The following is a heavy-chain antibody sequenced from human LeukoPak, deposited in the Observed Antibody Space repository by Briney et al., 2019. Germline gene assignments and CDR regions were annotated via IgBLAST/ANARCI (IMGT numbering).Heavy chain of an antibody. CDR2: ISAYNGNT. CDR1: GYTFTIYA. J-gene: IGHJ4*02. Sequence: GASVKASCTASGYTFTIYAMNWVRQAPGQGLEWMGWISAYNGNTNYAQKLQGRVTMTTDTSTDTAYMELSSLRSEDTAVYYCATDLAIVGATAYWGQGTLVTVSS. V-gene: IGHV1-18*01. D-gene: IGHD1-26*01. CDR3: ATDLAIVGATAY.